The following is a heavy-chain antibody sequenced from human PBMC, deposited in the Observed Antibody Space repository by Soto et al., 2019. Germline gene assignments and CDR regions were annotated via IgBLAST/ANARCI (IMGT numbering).Heavy chain of an antibody. CDR3: AKAGLSKVVPGRGCYYVDV. Sequence: DVPLLESGGGLVQPGGSLRLSCAASFFTFNNYAMTWVRQAPGKGLEWVSAINGRGDTTYYADSVRGRFTIYRDKSKNTVLLQMDSPRAADAAMYDCAKAGLSKVVPGRGCYYVDVWGKWTAVIVSS. J-gene: IGHJ6*03. V-gene: IGHV3-23*01. CDR2: INGRGDTT. D-gene: IGHD6-25*01. CDR1: FFTFNNYA.